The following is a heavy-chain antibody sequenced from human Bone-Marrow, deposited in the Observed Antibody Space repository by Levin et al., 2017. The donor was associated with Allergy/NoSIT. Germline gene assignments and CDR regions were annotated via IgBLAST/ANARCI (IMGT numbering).Heavy chain of an antibody. Sequence: SETLSLTCAVSGASISSGGYSWSWIRQPPGKGLQWIGYIYHSGSTYYNPSLKSRVTISVDRSKNQFSLKLSSVTAADTAVYYCARSGYSGFDFNFDHWGQGTLVTVSS. CDR1: GASISSGGYS. J-gene: IGHJ4*02. CDR3: ARSGYSGFDFNFDH. D-gene: IGHD5-12*01. CDR2: IYHSGST. V-gene: IGHV4-30-2*01.